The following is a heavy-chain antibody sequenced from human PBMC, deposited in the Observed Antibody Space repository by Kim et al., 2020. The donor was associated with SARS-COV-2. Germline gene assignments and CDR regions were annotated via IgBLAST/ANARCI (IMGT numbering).Heavy chain of an antibody. J-gene: IGHJ4*02. CDR2: ISAYNGNT. V-gene: IGHV1-18*04. CDR1: GYTFTSYG. Sequence: ASVKVSCKASGYTFTSYGISWVRQAPGQGLEWMGWISAYNGNTNYAQKLQGRVTMTTDTSTSTAYMELRSLRSDDTAVYYCAREQGPRRYDSSGYYSVNSRVPLDYWGQGTLVTVSS. D-gene: IGHD3-22*01. CDR3: AREQGPRRYDSSGYYSVNSRVPLDY.